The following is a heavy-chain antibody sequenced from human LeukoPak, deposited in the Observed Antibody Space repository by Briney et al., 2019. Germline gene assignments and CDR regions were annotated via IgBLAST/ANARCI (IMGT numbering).Heavy chain of an antibody. V-gene: IGHV1-18*01. CDR1: GYTFTSYG. CDR3: ARYCSSTSCYTVNYYYGMDV. J-gene: IGHJ6*02. D-gene: IGHD2-2*02. CDR2: ISAYNGNT. Sequence: ASVKVSCKASGYTFTSYGISWVRQAPGQGLEWMGWISAYNGNTNYAQKLQGRVTMTTDTSTSTAYMELRSLRPDDTAVYYCARYCSSTSCYTVNYYYGMDVWGQGTTVTVSS.